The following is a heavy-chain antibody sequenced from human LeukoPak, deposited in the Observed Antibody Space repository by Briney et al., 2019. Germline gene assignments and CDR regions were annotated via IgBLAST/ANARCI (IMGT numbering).Heavy chain of an antibody. D-gene: IGHD3-10*01. CDR3: VRDRGWFHFDL. V-gene: IGHV3-7*01. CDR1: GFTFSSYW. CDR2: IKGVGTNH. Sequence: GGSLRLSCVASGFTFSSYWMTWVRQGPGKGLEWVAHIKGVGTNHKYVDSVKGRFTISRDNTKNSLFLQLSSLRAEDTAVYYCVRDRGWFHFDLWGQGTLVTVSS. J-gene: IGHJ4*02.